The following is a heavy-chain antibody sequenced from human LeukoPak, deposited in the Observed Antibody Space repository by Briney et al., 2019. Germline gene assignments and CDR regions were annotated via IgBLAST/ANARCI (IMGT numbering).Heavy chain of an antibody. CDR1: GGSISSSSYY. V-gene: IGHV3-30*18. CDR3: AKARLRWELLLPYDY. CDR2: ISYDGSNK. J-gene: IGHJ4*02. Sequence: LSLTCTVSGGSISSSSYYWGWVRQAPGKRLEWVAVISYDGSNKYYADSVKGRFTISRDNSKNTLYLQMNSLRAEDTAVYYCAKARLRWELLLPYDYWGQGTLVTVSS. D-gene: IGHD1-26*01.